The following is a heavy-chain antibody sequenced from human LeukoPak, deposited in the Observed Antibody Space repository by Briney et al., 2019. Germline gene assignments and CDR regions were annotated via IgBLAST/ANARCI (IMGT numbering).Heavy chain of an antibody. CDR3: AKGGDYYYYYMDV. Sequence: SLRLSCAASGFTVSSNYMSWVRQAPGEGLEWVSGISWNSGSIGYADSVKGRFTISRDNAKNSLYLQMNSLRAEDTALYYCAKGGDYYYYYMDVWGKGTTVTVSS. CDR1: GFTVSSNY. J-gene: IGHJ6*03. V-gene: IGHV3-9*01. CDR2: ISWNSGSI. D-gene: IGHD3-16*01.